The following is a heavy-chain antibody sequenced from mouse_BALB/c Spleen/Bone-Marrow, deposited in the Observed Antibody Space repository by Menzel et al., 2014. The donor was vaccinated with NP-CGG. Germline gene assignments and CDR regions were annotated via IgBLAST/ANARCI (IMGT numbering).Heavy chain of an antibody. Sequence: DVKLVESGGGLVQPGGSRKLSCAASGFTFSSFGMHWVRQAPEKGLEWVAYISSGSSTIYYADTVKGRFTISRDNPKNTLFLQMTSLRSEDTAMHYCARGRPIYYGNLYAMDYWGQGTSVTVSS. D-gene: IGHD2-1*01. CDR3: ARGRPIYYGNLYAMDY. CDR2: ISSGSSTI. J-gene: IGHJ4*01. V-gene: IGHV5-17*02. CDR1: GFTFSSFG.